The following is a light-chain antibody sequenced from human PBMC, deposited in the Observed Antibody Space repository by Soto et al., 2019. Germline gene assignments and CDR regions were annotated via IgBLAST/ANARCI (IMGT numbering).Light chain of an antibody. J-gene: IGKJ1*01. CDR2: GAF. Sequence: ERVMTQSPVTLSVSPGERATLSCRASQSVRSNLAWYQQKPGQAPSLLIYGAFTRATGIPTRFSGTGSGTEFTLTISSLQSEDFALYYCQQYNDWPLTFGQGTKVAIK. V-gene: IGKV3-15*01. CDR1: QSVRSN. CDR3: QQYNDWPLT.